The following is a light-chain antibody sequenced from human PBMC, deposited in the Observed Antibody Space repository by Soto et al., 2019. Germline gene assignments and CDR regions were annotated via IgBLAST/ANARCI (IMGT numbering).Light chain of an antibody. CDR2: GAS. CDR1: QSVSNSY. CDR3: QQYNNWPQWT. Sequence: EIVLTQSPGTLSLSPGERATLSCRASQSVSNSYLAWYQQKPGQAPRLLIYGASTRATGIPARFSGSGSGTEFTLTISSLQSEDFAVYYCQQYNNWPQWTFGQGTKVDIK. V-gene: IGKV3-15*01. J-gene: IGKJ1*01.